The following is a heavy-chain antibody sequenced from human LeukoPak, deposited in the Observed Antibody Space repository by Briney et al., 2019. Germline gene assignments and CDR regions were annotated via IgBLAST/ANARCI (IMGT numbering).Heavy chain of an antibody. J-gene: IGHJ4*02. CDR2: ISGSGGST. CDR1: GFTFSSYS. V-gene: IGHV3-23*01. Sequence: PGGSLRLSCAASGFTFSSYSMNWVRQAPGKGLEWVSAISGSGGSTYYADSVKGRFTTSRDNSKNTLYLQMNSLRAEDTAVYYCAKGHGSGSYYKGFDYWGQGTLVTVSS. CDR3: AKGHGSGSYYKGFDY. D-gene: IGHD3-10*01.